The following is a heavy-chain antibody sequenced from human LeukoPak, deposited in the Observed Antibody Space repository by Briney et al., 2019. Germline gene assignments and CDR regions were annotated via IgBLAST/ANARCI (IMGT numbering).Heavy chain of an antibody. Sequence: SETLSLTRAVYGGSFRGYYWSWIRQPPGKGLEWIGEINHSGSTNYNPSLKSRVTISVDTSKNQFSLKLSSVTAADTAVYYCARGRRVVVPAAIRPIDYRGQGTLVTVSS. CDR1: GGSFRGYY. D-gene: IGHD2-2*02. J-gene: IGHJ4*02. V-gene: IGHV4-34*01. CDR2: INHSGST. CDR3: ARGRRVVVPAAIRPIDY.